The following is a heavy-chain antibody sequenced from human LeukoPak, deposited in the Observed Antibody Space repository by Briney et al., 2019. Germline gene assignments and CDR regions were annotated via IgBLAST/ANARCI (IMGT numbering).Heavy chain of an antibody. D-gene: IGHD1-26*01. CDR1: GLIVSSNY. J-gene: IGHJ4*02. CDR2: IYRDGNT. Sequence: HSGGSLRLSCAASGLIVSSNYMSWVRQAPGKGLEWVSMIYRDGNTNYADSVKGRFTISRDNSKNTLSLQMNSLRAEDTAVYYCARGIVGTSETTFDFWGQGTLVTVSS. CDR3: ARGIVGTSETTFDF. V-gene: IGHV3-66*01.